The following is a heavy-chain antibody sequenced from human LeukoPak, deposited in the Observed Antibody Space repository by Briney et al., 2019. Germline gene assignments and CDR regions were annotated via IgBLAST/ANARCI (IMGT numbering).Heavy chain of an antibody. V-gene: IGHV3-30-3*01. CDR2: ISYDGSNK. Sequence: SGGSLRLSCADSGFTFSSYAMHWVRQAPGKGLEWVAVISYDGSNKYYADSVKGRFTISRDNSKNTLYLQTNSLRAEDTAVYYCARDWRGYCSGGSCYEGDWFDPWGQGTLVTVSS. D-gene: IGHD2-15*01. CDR1: GFTFSSYA. CDR3: ARDWRGYCSGGSCYEGDWFDP. J-gene: IGHJ5*02.